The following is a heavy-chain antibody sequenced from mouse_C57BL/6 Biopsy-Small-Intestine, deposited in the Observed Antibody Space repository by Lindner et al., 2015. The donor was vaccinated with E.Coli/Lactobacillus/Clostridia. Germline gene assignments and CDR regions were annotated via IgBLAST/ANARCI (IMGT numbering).Heavy chain of an antibody. Sequence: VQLQESGAELVRPGASVKLSCTASGFNIKDDYMYWVKQRPEQGLEWIGWIDPENGDTEYASKFQGKATIIADTFSNTAYLQLSSLTSEDTAVYYCSHRYDYAMDYWGQGTSVIVSS. CDR2: IDPENGDT. J-gene: IGHJ4*01. D-gene: IGHD2-14*01. CDR3: SHRYDYAMDY. V-gene: IGHV14-4*01. CDR1: GFNIKDDY.